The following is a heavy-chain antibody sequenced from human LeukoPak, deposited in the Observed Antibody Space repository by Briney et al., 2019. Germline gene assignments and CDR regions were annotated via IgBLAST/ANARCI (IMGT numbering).Heavy chain of an antibody. Sequence: SETLSLTCTVSGGSISSSNYYWGWIRQPPGKGLEWIGSFYYSGSTYYNPSLKSRVTISVDTSKNQFSLNLSSVTAADTAVYYCAKQGFGESFEYWGKGTLVTVSS. D-gene: IGHD3-10*01. CDR2: FYYSGST. CDR1: GGSISSSNYY. J-gene: IGHJ4*02. V-gene: IGHV4-39*01. CDR3: AKQGFGESFEY.